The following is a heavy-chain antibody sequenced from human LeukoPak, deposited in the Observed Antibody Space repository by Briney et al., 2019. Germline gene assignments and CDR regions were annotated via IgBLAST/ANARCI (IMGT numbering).Heavy chain of an antibody. CDR3: AKEFSFLGGGTSCYSH. D-gene: IGHD2-2*01. CDR1: GFTFSSYG. CDR2: ISYDGSNK. J-gene: IGHJ4*02. V-gene: IGHV3-30*18. Sequence: GGSLRLSCAASGFTFSSYGMHWVRQAPGKGLEWVAVISYDGSNKYYADSVKGRFTISRDNSKNTLYLQMNSLRAEDTAVYYCAKEFSFLGGGTSCYSHWGQGTLVTVSS.